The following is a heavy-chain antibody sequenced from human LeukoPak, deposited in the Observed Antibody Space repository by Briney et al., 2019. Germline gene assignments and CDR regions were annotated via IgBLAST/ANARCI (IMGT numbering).Heavy chain of an antibody. D-gene: IGHD3-3*01. J-gene: IGHJ6*02. V-gene: IGHV3-23*01. CDR3: AKTRADFRSGYHHYYYYGMDV. Sequence: GGSLRLSCAASGFTFSSYAMSWVRQAPGKGLEWVSAISGSGGSTYYADSVKGRFTISRDNSKNTLYLQMNSLRAEDTAVYYCAKTRADFRSGYHHYYYYGMDVWGQGTTVTVSS. CDR2: ISGSGGST. CDR1: GFTFSSYA.